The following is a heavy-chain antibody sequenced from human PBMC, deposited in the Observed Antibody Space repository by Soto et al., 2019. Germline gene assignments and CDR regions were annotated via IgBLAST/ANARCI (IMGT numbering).Heavy chain of an antibody. J-gene: IGHJ4*02. V-gene: IGHV1-18*01. CDR1: GYTFTTYG. CDR2: ISTYNGHT. Sequence: ASVKVSCKGSGYTFTTYGIAWVRQAPGQGLEWMGWISTYNGHTKYSQKFQDRVTLTTDTSTSTAYMELRGLRSDDTAVYYCGRDDCSGDTCYLGHWGQGTLVTVSS. D-gene: IGHD2-15*01. CDR3: GRDDCSGDTCYLGH.